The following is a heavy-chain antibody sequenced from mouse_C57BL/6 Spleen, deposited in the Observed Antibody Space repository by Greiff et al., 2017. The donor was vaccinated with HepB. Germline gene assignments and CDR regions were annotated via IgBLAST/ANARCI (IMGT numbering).Heavy chain of an antibody. CDR2: ISSGSSTI. J-gene: IGHJ2*01. Sequence: DVQLVESGGGLVKPGGSLKLSCAASGFTFSDYGMHWVRQAPEKGLVWVAYISSGSSTIYYADTVKGRFTISRDNAKNTLFLQMTSLRSEDTAMYYCARHGPYYFDYWGQGTTLTVAS. CDR3: ARHGPYYFDY. D-gene: IGHD3-1*01. V-gene: IGHV5-17*01. CDR1: GFTFSDYG.